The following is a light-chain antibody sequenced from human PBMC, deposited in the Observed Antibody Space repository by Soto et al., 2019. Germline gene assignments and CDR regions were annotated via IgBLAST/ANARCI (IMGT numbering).Light chain of an antibody. CDR1: QSITSRY. Sequence: EIVVTQSPGTLYVSPGERATLSCRASQSITSRYLAWYQHKPGQAPRLLIYGASSRATGIPDRFSGSGSGTDFTLTISRLEPEDFAVYYCQQYGNLLTFGGGTRLEIK. V-gene: IGKV3-20*01. J-gene: IGKJ4*01. CDR2: GAS. CDR3: QQYGNLLT.